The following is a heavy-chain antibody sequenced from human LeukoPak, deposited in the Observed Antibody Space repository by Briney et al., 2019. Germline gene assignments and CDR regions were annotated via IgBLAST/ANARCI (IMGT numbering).Heavy chain of an antibody. V-gene: IGHV3-9*01. J-gene: IGHJ4*02. CDR3: ARGPNYDFWSGPPPNFDY. CDR2: ISWNGDNI. D-gene: IGHD3-3*01. CDR1: GFTFRNYA. Sequence: GGSLRLSCAASGFTFRNYAMHWVRQVPGKGPEWVSGISWNGDNIAYADSVKGRFTISRDNSKNTLYLQMNSLRAEDAAVYYCARGPNYDFWSGPPPNFDYWGQGTLVTVSS.